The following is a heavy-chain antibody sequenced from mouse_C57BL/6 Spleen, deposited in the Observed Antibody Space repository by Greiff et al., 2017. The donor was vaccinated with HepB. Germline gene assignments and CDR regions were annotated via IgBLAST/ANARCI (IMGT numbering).Heavy chain of an antibody. D-gene: IGHD2-3*01. Sequence: QVQLKQPGAELVKPGASVKLSCKASGYTFTSYWMHWVKQRPGQGLEWIGMIHPNSGSTNYNEKFKSKATLTVDKSSSTAYMQLSSLTSEDSAVYYCARDKGDGYFSYAMDYWGQGTSVTVSS. CDR3: ARDKGDGYFSYAMDY. CDR2: IHPNSGST. CDR1: GYTFTSYW. V-gene: IGHV1-64*01. J-gene: IGHJ4*01.